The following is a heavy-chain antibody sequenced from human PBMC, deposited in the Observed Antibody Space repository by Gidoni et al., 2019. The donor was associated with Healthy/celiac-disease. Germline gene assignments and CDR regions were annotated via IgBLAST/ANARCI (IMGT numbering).Heavy chain of an antibody. CDR2: IYHSGST. V-gene: IGHV4-30-2*01. Sequence: QLQLQESGAGLAKPSQTLSLTGAVPGRSISRGGYSWSWIRQPPGKGLEWIGYIYHSGSTYYNPSLKSRVTISVDRSKNQFSLKLSSVTAADTAVYYCARGTAIESAAFDIWGQGTMVTVSS. D-gene: IGHD2-21*02. J-gene: IGHJ3*02. CDR3: ARGTAIESAAFDI. CDR1: GRSISRGGYS.